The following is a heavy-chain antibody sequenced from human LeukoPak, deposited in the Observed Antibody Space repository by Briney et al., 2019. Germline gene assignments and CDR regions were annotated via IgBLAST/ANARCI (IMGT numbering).Heavy chain of an antibody. J-gene: IGHJ4*02. CDR2: INPNSGGT. V-gene: IGHV1-2*02. CDR3: ARAYCSSTSCYFDY. CDR1: GYTFTGYY. D-gene: IGHD2-2*01. Sequence: GASVKVSCKASGYTFTGYYMHWVRQAPGQGLEWMGWINPNSGGTNYAQKFQGRVTMTRDTSISTAYMELSRLRSDDTAVYYCARAYCSSTSCYFDYWGQGTLVTVSS.